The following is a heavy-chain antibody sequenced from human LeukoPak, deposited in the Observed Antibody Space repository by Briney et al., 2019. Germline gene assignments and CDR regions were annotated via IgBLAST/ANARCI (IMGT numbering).Heavy chain of an antibody. J-gene: IGHJ4*02. CDR3: ATQLGGNPAY. Sequence: PGGSLRLSCAASGLTFSSHWLHWVRQAPGKGLVWVSRITNDGSSTTYADSVKGRFTISRDNAKNMLYLQVNSLRAEDTAVYYCATQLGGNPAYWGQGTLVTVSS. CDR1: GLTFSSHW. V-gene: IGHV3-74*01. CDR2: ITNDGSST. D-gene: IGHD6-13*01.